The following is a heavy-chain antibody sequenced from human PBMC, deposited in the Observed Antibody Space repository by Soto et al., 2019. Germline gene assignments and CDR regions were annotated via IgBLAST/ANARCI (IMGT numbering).Heavy chain of an antibody. CDR2: FDPEDGET. CDR1: GYTLTELS. J-gene: IGHJ6*02. Sequence: QVQLVQSGAEVKKPAASVKVSCKVSGYTLTELSMHWVRQAPGKGLEWMGGFDPEDGETIYAQKFQGRVTMTEDTSPDTAYMELSSLRSEDTAVYYCATAPRLVINSNYYYYGMDVWGQGTTVTVSS. CDR3: ATAPRLVINSNYYYYGMDV. V-gene: IGHV1-24*01. D-gene: IGHD3-9*01.